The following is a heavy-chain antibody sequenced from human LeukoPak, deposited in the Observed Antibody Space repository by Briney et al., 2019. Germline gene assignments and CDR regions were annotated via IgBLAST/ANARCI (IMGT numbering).Heavy chain of an antibody. D-gene: IGHD1-26*01. CDR3: AHKVEVGVSTRYFQH. Sequence: ESGPTLVKPTQTLTLTCTFSGFSLSTSGVGVGWIRQPPGKALEWLALIYWDDDERYSPSLKSRLTITKDTSKNQVVLAMTNMDPVDTATYYCAHKVEVGVSTRYFQHWGQGTLVTVSS. V-gene: IGHV2-5*02. CDR1: GFSLSTSGVG. J-gene: IGHJ1*01. CDR2: IYWDDDE.